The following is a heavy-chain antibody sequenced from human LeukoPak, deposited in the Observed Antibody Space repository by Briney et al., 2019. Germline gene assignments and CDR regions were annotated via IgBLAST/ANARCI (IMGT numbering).Heavy chain of an antibody. D-gene: IGHD6-13*01. CDR3: ARDLRQQLAHYYYYYYMDV. V-gene: IGHV3-7*01. J-gene: IGHJ6*03. CDR1: GFTFSNYW. Sequence: PGGSLRLSCAASGFTFSNYWMTWVRQAPGKGLEWVANIQQDGNEYYYVDSVKGRFTISRDNAKKSLSLQMNSLRAEDTAVYYCARDLRQQLAHYYYYYYMDVWGKGTTVTVSS. CDR2: IQQDGNEY.